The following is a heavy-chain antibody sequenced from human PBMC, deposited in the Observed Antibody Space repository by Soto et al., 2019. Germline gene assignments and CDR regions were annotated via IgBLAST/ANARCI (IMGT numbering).Heavy chain of an antibody. CDR1: GGTFSSYA. CDR3: ARDRGFYDSSGYYYGMDV. J-gene: IGHJ6*02. V-gene: IGHV1-69*01. D-gene: IGHD3-22*01. Sequence: QVQLVQSGAEVKKPGSSVKVSCKASGGTFSSYAISWVRQAPGQGLEWMGGIIPIFGTANYAQKFQGRVTITADESTSTAYMELSSLRSEDTAVYYCARDRGFYDSSGYYYGMDVWGQGTTVTASS. CDR2: IIPIFGTA.